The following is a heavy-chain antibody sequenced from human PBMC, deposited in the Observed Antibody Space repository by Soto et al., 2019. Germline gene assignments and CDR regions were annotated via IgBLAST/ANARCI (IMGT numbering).Heavy chain of an antibody. V-gene: IGHV3-48*02. Sequence: GGSLRLSCAASGFSFSGSSMNWVRQAPGKGLECLSHISGSTGAIYYADSVKGRFTVSRGNAKNSLYLQMNSLRDEDTAVYYCARDQSWAFDIWGQGTVVTVSS. CDR1: GFSFSGSS. CDR2: ISGSTGAI. CDR3: ARDQSWAFDI. J-gene: IGHJ3*02.